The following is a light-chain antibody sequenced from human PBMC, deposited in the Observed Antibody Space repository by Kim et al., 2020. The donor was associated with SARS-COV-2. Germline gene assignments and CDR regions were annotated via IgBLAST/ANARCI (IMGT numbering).Light chain of an antibody. V-gene: IGKV4-1*01. CDR1: QSVLYSSNNKNY. CDR2: WAS. J-gene: IGKJ4*01. Sequence: DIVMTQSPDSLAVSLGEWATINCKSSQSVLYSSNNKNYLAWYQQKPGQPPKLLIYWASTRESGVSDRFSGSGSGTDFTLTISSLQAEDVAVYYCQQYYSTPLTFGGGTKVDIK. CDR3: QQYYSTPLT.